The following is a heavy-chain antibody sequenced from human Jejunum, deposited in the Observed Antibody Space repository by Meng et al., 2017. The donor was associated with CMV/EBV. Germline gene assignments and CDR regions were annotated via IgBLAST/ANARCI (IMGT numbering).Heavy chain of an antibody. D-gene: IGHD2-15*01. CDR3: TKGGFDS. CDR1: GFPFNIYD. V-gene: IGHV3-30*02. Sequence: VQVVESGGGVVQPGGSLRLSCVTSGFPFNIYDIHWVRQAPGKGLDWVTCIRHDGSEDFYVDSVKGRFTISRDNSKNTLYLQMNSLRVDDSALYYCTKGGFDSWGQGTLVTVSS. CDR2: IRHDGSED. J-gene: IGHJ4*02.